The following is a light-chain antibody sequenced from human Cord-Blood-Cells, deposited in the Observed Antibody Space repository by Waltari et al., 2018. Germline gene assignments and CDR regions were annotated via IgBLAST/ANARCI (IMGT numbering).Light chain of an antibody. V-gene: IGKV4-1*01. CDR1: QSVLYSSNNKIY. Sequence: DIVMTQSPDSLAVSLGERATINCKSSQSVLYSSNNKIYLAWYQQKPVQPPKLLIYWAPTRESGVPDRSRGSGSGTEFTLTLSSLQAEDVAVYYCQQYYSTPLTFGGGTKVEIK. CDR3: QQYYSTPLT. J-gene: IGKJ4*01. CDR2: WAP.